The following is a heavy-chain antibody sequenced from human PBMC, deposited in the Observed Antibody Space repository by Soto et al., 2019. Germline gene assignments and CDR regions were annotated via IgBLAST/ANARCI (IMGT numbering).Heavy chain of an antibody. CDR1: GFSLSTSGVG. Sequence: QITLKESGPTLVKPTQTLTLTCTFSGFSLSTSGVGVGWIRQPPGKALEWLALIYWDDGKRYRPSLKSRLTITKDTSKNQVVLTMTNMAPVDTATYYCAHSDRLILVDWGQGTLVTVSS. V-gene: IGHV2-5*02. D-gene: IGHD3-22*01. J-gene: IGHJ4*02. CDR2: IYWDDGK. CDR3: AHSDRLILVD.